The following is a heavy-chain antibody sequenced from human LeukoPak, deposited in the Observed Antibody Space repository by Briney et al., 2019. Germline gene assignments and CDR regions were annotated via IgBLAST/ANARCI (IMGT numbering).Heavy chain of an antibody. J-gene: IGHJ5*02. CDR2: INTNTGNP. Sequence: GASVKVSCKASGYTFSNYAMNWVRQAPGQGLEWMGWINTNTGNPTYAQGFAGRFVFSLDSSVSTAHLQVSSLKAEDTAVYYCARVSGCSSTTCYGFDPWGQGTLVTVSS. CDR3: ARVSGCSSTTCYGFDP. D-gene: IGHD2-2*01. CDR1: GYTFSNYA. V-gene: IGHV7-4-1*02.